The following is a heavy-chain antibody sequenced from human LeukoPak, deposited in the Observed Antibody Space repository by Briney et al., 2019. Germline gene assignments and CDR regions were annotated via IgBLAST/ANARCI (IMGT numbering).Heavy chain of an antibody. CDR2: IYPDDSDT. Sequence: GESLKISCKGSGYRFSNDWIGWVRQMPGKGLEWMGIIYPDDSDTKYSPSFQGQVSISADKSSNTAYLQWGSLKASDTAMYYCARRHCSGGSCYGEFDYWGQGTLVTVSS. CDR1: GYRFSNDW. J-gene: IGHJ4*02. V-gene: IGHV5-51*01. D-gene: IGHD2-15*01. CDR3: ARRHCSGGSCYGEFDY.